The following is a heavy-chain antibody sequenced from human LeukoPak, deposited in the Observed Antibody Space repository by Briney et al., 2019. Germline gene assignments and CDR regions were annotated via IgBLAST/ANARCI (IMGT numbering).Heavy chain of an antibody. D-gene: IGHD1-26*01. CDR2: IYYSGST. CDR3: ARLPFSGSYFRFDP. Sequence: SETLSLTCTVSGGSISSHYWSWIRQPPGKGLEWIGYIYYSGSTNYNPSLKSRVTISVDTSKNQFSLKLSSVTAADTAVYYCARLPFSGSYFRFDPWGQGTLVTVSS. V-gene: IGHV4-59*11. J-gene: IGHJ5*02. CDR1: GGSISSHY.